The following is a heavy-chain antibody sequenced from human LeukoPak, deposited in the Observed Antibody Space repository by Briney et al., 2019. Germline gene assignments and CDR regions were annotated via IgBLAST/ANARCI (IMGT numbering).Heavy chain of an antibody. CDR2: IYTSGST. V-gene: IGHV4-61*02. CDR1: GGSISSGSYY. J-gene: IGHJ4*02. D-gene: IGHD6-13*01. CDR3: ARGGSSFGY. Sequence: SQTLSLTCTVSGGSISSGSYYWSWIRQPAGKGLEWIGRIYTSGSTNYNPSLKSRVTISVDTSKNQFSLKLSSVTAADTAVYYCARGGSSFGYWGQGTLVTVSS.